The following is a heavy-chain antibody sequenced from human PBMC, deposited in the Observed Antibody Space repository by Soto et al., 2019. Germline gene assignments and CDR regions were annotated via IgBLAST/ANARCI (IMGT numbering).Heavy chain of an antibody. D-gene: IGHD5-18*01. CDR3: ARGLRTAVVYYYYYGMDV. V-gene: IGHV4-34*01. CDR2: INHSGST. CDR1: GGSFSGYY. J-gene: IGHJ6*02. Sequence: QVQLQQWGAGLLKPSETLSLTCAVYGGSFSGYYWSWIRQPPGKGLEWIGEINHSGSTNYNPSFKSRVTISVDTSKNQFSLKLSSVTVPDTVVYYCARGLRTAVVYYYYYGMDVWGQGTTVTVSS.